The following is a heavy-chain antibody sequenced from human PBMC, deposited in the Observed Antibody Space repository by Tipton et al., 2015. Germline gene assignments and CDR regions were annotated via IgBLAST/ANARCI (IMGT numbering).Heavy chain of an antibody. CDR3: ARDINWHGGWFDP. CDR2: IDYIGIT. D-gene: IGHD5-24*01. V-gene: IGHV4-59*01. Sequence: TLSLTCTVSGGSISNYCWTWIRQPPGKGLEWIGSIDYIGITNYNASLKSRVTISMDTSKNQFSLNLISVTAADTAVYFCARDINWHGGWFDPWGQGSLVTVSS. J-gene: IGHJ5*02. CDR1: GGSISNYC.